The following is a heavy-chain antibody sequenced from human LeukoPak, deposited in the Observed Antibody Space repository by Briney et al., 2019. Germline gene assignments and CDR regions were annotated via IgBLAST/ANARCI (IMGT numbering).Heavy chain of an antibody. CDR3: ASEAARSPNYLGNWFDP. CDR1: GYTFTSYG. D-gene: IGHD6-6*01. V-gene: IGHV1-2*02. Sequence: ASVKVSCKASGYTFTSYGISWVRQAPGQGLEWMGWINPNSGGTNYAQKFQGRVTMTRDTSISTAYMELSRLRSDDTAVYYCASEAARSPNYLGNWFDPWGQGTLVTVSS. CDR2: INPNSGGT. J-gene: IGHJ5*02.